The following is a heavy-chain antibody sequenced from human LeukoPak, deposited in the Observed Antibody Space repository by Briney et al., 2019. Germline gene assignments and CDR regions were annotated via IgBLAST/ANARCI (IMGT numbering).Heavy chain of an antibody. D-gene: IGHD6-19*01. CDR2: ISYSGST. CDR1: GGSVNSGTYY. Sequence: PSETLSLTCTVSGGSVNSGTYYWSWIRQPPGKGLEWTVYISYSGSTNYNPSLKSRVTISADTSKNQFSLKVNSVTAADTAVYYCARSVKGVIAVAGPCEYWGQGTLVTVSS. CDR3: ARSVKGVIAVAGPCEY. J-gene: IGHJ4*02. V-gene: IGHV4-61*01.